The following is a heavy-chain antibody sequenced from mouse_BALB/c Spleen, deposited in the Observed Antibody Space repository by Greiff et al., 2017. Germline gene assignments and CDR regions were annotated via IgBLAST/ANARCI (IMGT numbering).Heavy chain of an antibody. V-gene: IGHV2-6-7*01. Sequence: VQLVESGPGLVAPSQSLSITCTVSGFSLTGYGVNWVRQPPGKGLEWLGMIWGDGSTDYNSALKSRLSISKDNSKSQVFLKMNSLQTDDTARYYCARDIYDYGSSHAMDYWGQGTSVTVSA. D-gene: IGHD1-1*01. CDR3: ARDIYDYGSSHAMDY. J-gene: IGHJ4*01. CDR2: IWGDGST. CDR1: GFSLTGYG.